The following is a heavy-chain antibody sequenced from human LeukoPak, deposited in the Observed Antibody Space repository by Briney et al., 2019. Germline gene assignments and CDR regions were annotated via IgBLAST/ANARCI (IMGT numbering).Heavy chain of an antibody. CDR3: ARNGLALTAAAGTGNYYSYSGRDV. CDR1: GGSISSYY. J-gene: IGHJ6*04. Sequence: SETLSLTCTVSGGSISSYYWSWIRQPPGKGLEWIGYIYYSGSTNYNPSLKSRVTISVDTSKNQFSLKLSSVTAADTAVYYCARNGLALTAAAGTGNYYSYSGRDVWAKGTTATASS. D-gene: IGHD6-13*01. V-gene: IGHV4-59*01. CDR2: IYYSGST.